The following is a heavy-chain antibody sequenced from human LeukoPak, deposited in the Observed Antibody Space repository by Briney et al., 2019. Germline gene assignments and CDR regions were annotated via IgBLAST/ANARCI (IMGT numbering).Heavy chain of an antibody. D-gene: IGHD3-3*01. CDR2: IYTSGST. Sequence: PSQTLSLTCTVSGGSISSGSYYWSWIRQPAGKGLEWIGRIYTSGSTNYNPSLKSRVTISVDTSKNQFSLKLSSVTAADTAVHYCARARNVGDFWSGYHFMDVWGKGTTVTVSS. J-gene: IGHJ6*03. V-gene: IGHV4-61*02. CDR3: ARARNVGDFWSGYHFMDV. CDR1: GGSISSGSYY.